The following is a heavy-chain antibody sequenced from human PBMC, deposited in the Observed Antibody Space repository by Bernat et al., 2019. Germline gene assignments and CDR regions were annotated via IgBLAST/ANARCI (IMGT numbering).Heavy chain of an antibody. Sequence: QLQLQESGPGLVKPSETLSLTCTVSGGSISSSSYYWVWIRQPPGKGLAWIGSIYYSVSTYYNTSHKSRVTISVDTAKSQFSLKLCAVTAADTAVYYWARGCTIFGVVTNYYYGMDVWGQGTEVTVSS. V-gene: IGHV4-39*01. CDR3: ARGCTIFGVVTNYYYGMDV. CDR2: IYYSVST. D-gene: IGHD3-3*01. CDR1: GGSISSSSYY. J-gene: IGHJ6*02.